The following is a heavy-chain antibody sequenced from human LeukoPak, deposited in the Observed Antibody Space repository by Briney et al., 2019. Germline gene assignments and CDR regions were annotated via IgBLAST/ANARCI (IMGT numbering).Heavy chain of an antibody. D-gene: IGHD2-8*01. CDR2: ISSSSSTI. V-gene: IGHV3-48*01. CDR1: GFTFSSYS. CDR3: ARVQYALKTAGTDY. Sequence: PGGSLRLSCAASGFTFSSYSMNWVRQAPGKGLEWVSYISSSSSTIYYADSVKGRFTISRDNAKNSLYLQMNSLRAEDTAVYYCARVQYALKTAGTDYWGQGTLVTVSS. J-gene: IGHJ4*02.